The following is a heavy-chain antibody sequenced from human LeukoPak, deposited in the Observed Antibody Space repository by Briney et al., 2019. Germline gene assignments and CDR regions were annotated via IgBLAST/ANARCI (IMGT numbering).Heavy chain of an antibody. Sequence: SETLSLTCTVSGGSISSHYWTWIRQPAGKGLEWIGRIYSSGNTNYNPSLKSRVTMSLDTSKNQFSLKLSSVTAADTAVYYCARVYDPYSSSWYFLYYFDYWGQGTLVTVSS. J-gene: IGHJ4*02. CDR2: IYSSGNT. CDR3: ARVYDPYSSSWYFLYYFDY. D-gene: IGHD6-13*01. V-gene: IGHV4-4*07. CDR1: GGSISSHY.